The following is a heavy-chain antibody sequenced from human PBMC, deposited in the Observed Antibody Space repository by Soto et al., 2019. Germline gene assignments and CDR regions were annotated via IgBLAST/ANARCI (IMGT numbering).Heavy chain of an antibody. Sequence: GSLRLSCAASGFTFSGYAMTWVRQAPGKGLEWVAGISGTDGSTYYADSVKGRFTISRDNSKNTLYLQMNSLRAEDSAAYYCPQDSCPAWLGPCGEGTLVTVSS. CDR3: PQDSCPAWLGP. CDR2: ISGTDGST. CDR1: GFTFSGYA. J-gene: IGHJ5*02. V-gene: IGHV3-23*01.